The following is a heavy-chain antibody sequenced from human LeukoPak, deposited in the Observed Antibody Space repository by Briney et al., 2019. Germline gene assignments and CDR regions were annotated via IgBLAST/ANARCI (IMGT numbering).Heavy chain of an antibody. J-gene: IGHJ5*02. CDR3: ARDVIAAAGSFDP. D-gene: IGHD6-13*01. V-gene: IGHV4-30-4*07. CDR2: IYYSGSA. Sequence: PSETLSLTCAVSGGSISSGGYSRTWLRQPPGKGLEWIGYIYYSGSAYYNPSLKSRFTISVDTSKNQFSLKVISVTAADTAVYYCARDVIAAAGSFDPWGQGTLVTVSS. CDR1: GGSISSGGYS.